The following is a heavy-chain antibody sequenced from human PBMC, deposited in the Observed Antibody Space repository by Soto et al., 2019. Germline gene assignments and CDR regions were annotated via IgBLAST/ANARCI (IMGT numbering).Heavy chain of an antibody. CDR3: ARDAYYGSGTYYNVMDV. Sequence: GASVKVSCKASGYTFTGYYIHWVRQAPGQGLEWMGWINPNSGGPNYAQKFQGWVTMTRDTSISTAYMELSRLRSDDTAVYYCARDAYYGSGTYYNVMDVWGQGTTVPGSS. J-gene: IGHJ6*02. CDR1: GYTFTGYY. D-gene: IGHD3-10*01. CDR2: INPNSGGP. V-gene: IGHV1-2*04.